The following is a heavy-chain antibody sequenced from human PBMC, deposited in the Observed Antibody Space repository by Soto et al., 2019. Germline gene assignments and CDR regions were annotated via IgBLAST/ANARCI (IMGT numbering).Heavy chain of an antibody. CDR3: ARRVLRATPPLGAFDS. J-gene: IGHJ3*02. CDR1: GYTFTSYG. CDR2: ISAYNGNT. Sequence: ASVKVSCKASGYTFTSYGISWVRQAPGQGLEWMGWISAYNGNTNYAQKLQGRVTMTTDTSTSTAYMELRSLRSDDTAVYYCARRVLRATPPLGAFDSWGQGTMVTVAS. D-gene: IGHD1-26*01. V-gene: IGHV1-18*01.